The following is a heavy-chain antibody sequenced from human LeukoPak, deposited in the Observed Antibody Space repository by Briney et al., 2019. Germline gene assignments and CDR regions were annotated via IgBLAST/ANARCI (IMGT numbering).Heavy chain of an antibody. V-gene: IGHV1-69*05. CDR3: ARDDGSATLGFDS. Sequence: SVKVSCKASGTTFSRSAISWVRQAPGQGLEWMGGVIPILGTTNYAQKFQGRVSITTDESTSTAYMEVSSLRSVDTAVYYCARDDGSATLGFDSWGQGTLVTVSS. J-gene: IGHJ4*02. CDR1: GTTFSRSA. D-gene: IGHD1-26*01. CDR2: VIPILGTT.